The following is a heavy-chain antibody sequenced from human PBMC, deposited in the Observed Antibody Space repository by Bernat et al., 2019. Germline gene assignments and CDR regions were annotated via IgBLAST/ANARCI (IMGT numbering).Heavy chain of an antibody. V-gene: IGHV3-48*03. D-gene: IGHD3-3*01. J-gene: IGHJ4*02. CDR1: GFTFSSYE. CDR2: ISSSGSTI. CDR3: AGAPWLEWSLLGYYFDY. Sequence: EVQLVESGGGLVQPGGSLRLSCAASGFTFSSYEMNWVRQAPGKGLEWVSYISSSGSTIYYADSVKGRFTISRDNAKNSLYLQMNSLRAEDTAVYYCAGAPWLEWSLLGYYFDYWGQGTLVTVSS.